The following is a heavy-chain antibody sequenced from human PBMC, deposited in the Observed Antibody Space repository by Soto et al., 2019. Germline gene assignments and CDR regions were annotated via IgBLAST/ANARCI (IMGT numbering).Heavy chain of an antibody. CDR3: AKLSRPNYYDTSVFYKDNWFDP. J-gene: IGHJ5*01. V-gene: IGHV1-69*13. CDR2: IIPIVETP. Sequence: SVKVSCKASGGTFNSYDINWVRQAPGQGGEWMGGIIPIVETPKYAQKFQGRVTITADESTNTVYMELSSLRSEDTAMYYCAKLSRPNYYDTSVFYKDNWFDPWGQGTLVTVSS. D-gene: IGHD3-22*01. CDR1: GGTFNSYD.